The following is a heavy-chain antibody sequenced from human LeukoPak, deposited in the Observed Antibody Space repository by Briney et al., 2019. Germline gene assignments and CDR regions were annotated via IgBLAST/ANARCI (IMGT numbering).Heavy chain of an antibody. CDR2: IKQDGSEK. CDR3: ARNGSTSYFDY. V-gene: IGHV3-7*01. Sequence: PGGSLRLSCAASGFTFSSYLMSWVRQAPGKGLEWVANIKQDGSEKYYVDSVKGRFTISRDNAKNSLYPQMNSLRAEDTAVYYCARNGSTSYFDYWGQGTLVTVSS. D-gene: IGHD1-26*01. J-gene: IGHJ4*02. CDR1: GFTFSSYL.